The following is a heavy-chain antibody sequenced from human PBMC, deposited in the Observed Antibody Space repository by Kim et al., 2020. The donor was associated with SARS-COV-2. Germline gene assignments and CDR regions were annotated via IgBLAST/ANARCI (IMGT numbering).Heavy chain of an antibody. J-gene: IGHJ4*02. Sequence: TNYNPSLKGRVTISVDTSKNQFSLKLSSVTAADTAVYYCARFGSGSYYGYWGQGTLVTVSS. V-gene: IGHV4-59*01. CDR3: ARFGSGSYYGY. D-gene: IGHD3-10*01. CDR2: T.